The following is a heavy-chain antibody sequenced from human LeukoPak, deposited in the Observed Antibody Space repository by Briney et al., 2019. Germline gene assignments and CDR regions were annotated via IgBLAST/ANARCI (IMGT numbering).Heavy chain of an antibody. Sequence: SETLSLTCAVYGGSFSGYYWSWIRQPPGKGLEWIGEINHSGSTNYNPSLKSRVTISVDTSKNQFSLKLSSVTAADTAVYYCARGVRDFDWLSPYYYYYYMDVWGKGTTVTISS. CDR1: GGSFSGYY. V-gene: IGHV4-34*01. CDR2: INHSGST. CDR3: ARGVRDFDWLSPYYYYYYMDV. D-gene: IGHD3-9*01. J-gene: IGHJ6*03.